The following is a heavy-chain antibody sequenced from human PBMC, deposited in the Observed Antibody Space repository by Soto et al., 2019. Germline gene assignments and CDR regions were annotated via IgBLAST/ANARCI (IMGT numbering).Heavy chain of an antibody. V-gene: IGHV4-59*01. CDR2: FYDSGSP. CDR1: AGSISVYY. CDR3: ARGVGASPPRD. Sequence: QVQLQESGPGQVKPSETLSLKCTISAGSISVYYWSWIRQPPGQALEWIGYFYDSGSPYYNPSLVSRVIIAADTSKNQISMELTSATAADTAGEYRARGVGASPPRDWGRGTLVTVSS. J-gene: IGHJ4*02. D-gene: IGHD1-26*01.